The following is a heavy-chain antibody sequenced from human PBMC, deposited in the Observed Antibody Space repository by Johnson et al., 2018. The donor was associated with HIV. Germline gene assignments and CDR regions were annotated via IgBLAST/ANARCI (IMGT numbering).Heavy chain of an antibody. Sequence: QVQLVESGGGLVKPGGSLRLSCAASGFTFSDYYMSWIRQAPAKGLEWVSYISSSGSIIYYADSVKGRFTISRDNAKNSLYLQMNSLRADDTALYYCARAGGPDWLDAFDIWGQGTMVTVSS. CDR1: GFTFSDYY. CDR3: ARAGGPDWLDAFDI. CDR2: ISSSGSII. V-gene: IGHV3-11*01. D-gene: IGHD3-22*01. J-gene: IGHJ3*02.